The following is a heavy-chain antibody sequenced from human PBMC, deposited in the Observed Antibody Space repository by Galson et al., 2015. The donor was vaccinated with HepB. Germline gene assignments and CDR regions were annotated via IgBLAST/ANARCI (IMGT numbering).Heavy chain of an antibody. V-gene: IGHV1-3*01. D-gene: IGHD5-12*01. Sequence: SVKVSCKASGYTFTTFSMHWVRQAPGQSLEWMGYISAANGDTKYSQKFQDRVTITSDTSANTAFMELSNLNSEDTAVYYCARNASTGGFDFWGQRALVTVSS. J-gene: IGHJ4*02. CDR2: ISAANGDT. CDR3: ARNASTGGFDF. CDR1: GYTFTTFS.